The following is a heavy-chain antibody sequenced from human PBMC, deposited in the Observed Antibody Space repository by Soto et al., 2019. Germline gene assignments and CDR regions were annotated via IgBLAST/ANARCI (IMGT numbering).Heavy chain of an antibody. V-gene: IGHV3-33*01. CDR3: VRTACVIYNCSYRGVR. J-gene: IGHJ4*02. Sequence: QGQLVESGGGVVQPGRSLRLSCVASGFDFRTYGMHWVRQAPGKGLEWVAVIGFDGTNIHYSDSVRGRFSISRDNSENTVSLQMNSLRVEDTALYYCVRTACVIYNCSYRGVRWGQGTLVTV. CDR1: GFDFRTYG. CDR2: IGFDGTNI. D-gene: IGHD1-20*01.